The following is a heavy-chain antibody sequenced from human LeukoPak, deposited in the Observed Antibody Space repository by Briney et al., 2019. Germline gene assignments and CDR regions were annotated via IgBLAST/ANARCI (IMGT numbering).Heavy chain of an antibody. J-gene: IGHJ4*02. CDR3: ARSYSSTWKLFDY. Sequence: SETLSLTCTVSGGSISSYYWSWIRQPPGKGLEWIGYIYYSGSTNYNPSLKSRVTISVDTSKNQFSLKLSSVTAADTAVYYCARSYSSTWKLFDYWGQGTLVTVSS. CDR2: IYYSGST. D-gene: IGHD6-13*01. CDR1: GGSISSYY. V-gene: IGHV4-59*01.